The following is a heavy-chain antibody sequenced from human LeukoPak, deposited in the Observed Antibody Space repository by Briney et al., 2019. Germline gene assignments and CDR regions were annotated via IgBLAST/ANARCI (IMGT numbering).Heavy chain of an antibody. CDR1: GYTFTCYY. Sequence: ASVKVSCKASGYTFTCYYMHWVRQAPGQGLEWMGRINPNSGGTNYARKFQGRVTMTRDTSISTAYMELSRLRSDDTAVYYCAGGIRNTMVRGVLPYYYYYGMDVWGQGTTVTVSS. CDR3: AGGIRNTMVRGVLPYYYYYGMDV. CDR2: INPNSGGT. V-gene: IGHV1-2*06. D-gene: IGHD3-10*01. J-gene: IGHJ6*02.